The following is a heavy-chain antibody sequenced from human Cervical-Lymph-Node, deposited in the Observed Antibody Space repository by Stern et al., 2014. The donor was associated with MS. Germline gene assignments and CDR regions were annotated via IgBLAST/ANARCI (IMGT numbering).Heavy chain of an antibody. D-gene: IGHD2-2*01. CDR2: IIPLLGKE. CDR3: ASRYCSSASCYGHYYYGMDV. J-gene: IGHJ6*02. V-gene: IGHV1-69*02. CDR1: GCTFSSYT. Sequence: QLVQSGAEVNKPGSSVKLSCKASGCTFSSYTISWVRQAPGQGLEWLGGIIPLLGKENYEQTFQGRVTITGDKSQSTTYLELSRLSSEDTAVYYWASRYCSSASCYGHYYYGMDVWGQGTTVTVSS.